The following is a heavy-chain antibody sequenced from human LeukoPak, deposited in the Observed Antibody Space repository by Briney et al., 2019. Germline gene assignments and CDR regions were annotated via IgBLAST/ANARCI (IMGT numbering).Heavy chain of an antibody. CDR1: GFTFSSYA. D-gene: IGHD1-26*01. CDR2: ISGTGNST. V-gene: IGHV3-23*01. CDR3: ARGGGYSGSPPSAY. J-gene: IGHJ4*02. Sequence: GGSLRLSCAASGFTFSSYAMSWVRQAPGKGLEWVSAISGTGNSTYYADSVKGRFTVSRDNSKNTLYLQMNSLRAEDTAVYYCARGGGYSGSPPSAYWGQGTLVTVSS.